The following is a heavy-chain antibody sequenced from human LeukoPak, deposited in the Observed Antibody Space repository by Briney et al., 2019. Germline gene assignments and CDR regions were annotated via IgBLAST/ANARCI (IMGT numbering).Heavy chain of an antibody. V-gene: IGHV1-2*02. D-gene: IGHD2-2*01. CDR3: AREYCSSTSCYGGGVDY. Sequence: ASVKVSCKASGYIFTNYGITWVRQAPGQGLEWMGWINPNSGGTNYAQKFQGRVTMTRDTSISTAYMELSSLRSEDTAVYYCAREYCSSTSCYGGGVDYWGQGTLVTVSS. CDR2: INPNSGGT. J-gene: IGHJ4*02. CDR1: GYIFTNYG.